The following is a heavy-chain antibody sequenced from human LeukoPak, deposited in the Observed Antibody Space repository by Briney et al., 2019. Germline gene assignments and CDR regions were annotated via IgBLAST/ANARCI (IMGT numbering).Heavy chain of an antibody. CDR2: ISYDGSNK. Sequence: GGFLRLSCAASGFTFSSYAMHWVRQAPGKGLEWVAVISYDGSNKYYADSVKGRFTISRDNSKNTLYLQMNSLRAEDTAVYYCARRGPYGNYFDYWGQGTLVTVSS. CDR1: GFTFSSYA. D-gene: IGHD1-14*01. J-gene: IGHJ4*02. CDR3: ARRGPYGNYFDY. V-gene: IGHV3-30*04.